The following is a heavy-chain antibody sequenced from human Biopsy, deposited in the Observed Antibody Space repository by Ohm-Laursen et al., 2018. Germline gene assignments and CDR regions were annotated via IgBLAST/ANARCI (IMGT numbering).Heavy chain of an antibody. D-gene: IGHD2/OR15-2a*01. CDR2: IYYNGST. Sequence: GTLSLTCTVSGGSISSDYWSWIRQTPGKGLEWIGYIYYNGSTNYNPSLKSRVTISVDTSKNQFSLRLNSVTAADTAVYYCARATNSTGWPYYYFYGMDVWGQGTTVTVSS. CDR3: ARATNSTGWPYYYFYGMDV. CDR1: GGSISSDY. J-gene: IGHJ6*02. V-gene: IGHV4-59*01.